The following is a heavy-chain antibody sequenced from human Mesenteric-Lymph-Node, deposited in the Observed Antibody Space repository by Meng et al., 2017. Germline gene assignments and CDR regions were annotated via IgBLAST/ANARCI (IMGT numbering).Heavy chain of an antibody. CDR2: IKQDGSEE. J-gene: IGHJ4*02. D-gene: IGHD4-23*01. CDR1: GFTFSTYW. Sequence: GGSLRLSCAASGFTFSTYWMTWVRQAPGKGPEWVANIKQDGSEEYYADSVKGRFTISRDNSRNSLHLQMNSLRAEDTAVYYCARSPVRGYYFDYWGQGTLVTVSS. V-gene: IGHV3-7*01. CDR3: ARSPVRGYYFDY.